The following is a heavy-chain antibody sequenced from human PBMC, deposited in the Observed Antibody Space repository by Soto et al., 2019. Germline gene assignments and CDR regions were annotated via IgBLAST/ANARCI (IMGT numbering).Heavy chain of an antibody. CDR3: AKDVGRVDSGWQIDY. V-gene: IGHV3-23*01. J-gene: IGHJ4*02. CDR1: GFTFITYA. D-gene: IGHD6-19*01. Sequence: GGSLRLSCAASGFTFITYAMSWVRQAPGKGLEWVSSISGSGGSTYYADSVKGRFTISRDNSKNTLYLQMNSLRAEDTAVYYCAKDVGRVDSGWQIDYWGQGTLVTVSS. CDR2: ISGSGGST.